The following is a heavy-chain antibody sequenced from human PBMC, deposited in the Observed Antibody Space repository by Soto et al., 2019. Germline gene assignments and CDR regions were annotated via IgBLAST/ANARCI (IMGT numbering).Heavy chain of an antibody. Sequence: QVQLVESGGGVVQPGRSLRLSCAVSGFTFSSYDMHWVRQAPGKGLEWVAVIWNDGSIKYYADSVKGRFTISRDNSKNTVYLQMNSLRAEDTAVYYCARQEYSSAWNQIDSWGQGTLVTVSS. CDR1: GFTFSSYD. CDR2: IWNDGSIK. CDR3: ARQEYSSAWNQIDS. D-gene: IGHD6-19*01. J-gene: IGHJ4*02. V-gene: IGHV3-33*01.